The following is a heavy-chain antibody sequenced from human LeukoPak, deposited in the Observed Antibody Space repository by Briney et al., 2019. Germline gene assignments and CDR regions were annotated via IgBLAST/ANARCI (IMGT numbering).Heavy chain of an antibody. D-gene: IGHD5-12*01. CDR1: GDSISYFY. Sequence: SETLSLTCSVSGDSISYFYWSWIRQAAGKGLEWIGRISGSGSTDYNASLKSRVTMSVDTSKNQFSLKLSSVTAADTAVYYCAREVRGLDYWGQGTLVTVSS. V-gene: IGHV4-4*07. J-gene: IGHJ4*02. CDR3: AREVRGLDY. CDR2: ISGSGST.